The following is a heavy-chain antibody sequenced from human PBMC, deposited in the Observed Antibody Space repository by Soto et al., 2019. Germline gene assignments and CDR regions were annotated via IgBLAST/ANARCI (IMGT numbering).Heavy chain of an antibody. D-gene: IGHD4-17*01. J-gene: IGHJ4*02. CDR2: IYWDDDK. CDR3: ALLTPGGFYFDY. CDR1: GFSLRNSGVG. Sequence: QITLKESGPTLVKPTQTLTLTCTFSGFSLRNSGVGVGWIRQPPGKALEWLALIYWDDDKRYSPSLKSRLTITKETSKNQVVLTMTNMDPVDTATYYCALLTPGGFYFDYWGQGTRVTVSS. V-gene: IGHV2-5*02.